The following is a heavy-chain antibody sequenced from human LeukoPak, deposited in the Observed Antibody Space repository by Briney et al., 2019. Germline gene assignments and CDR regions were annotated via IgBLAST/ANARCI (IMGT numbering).Heavy chain of an antibody. V-gene: IGHV4-39*01. D-gene: IGHD3-3*01. CDR3: ARQAGDYIGRNYYYHMDV. CDR1: GDSINTSTYF. Sequence: SETLSLTCTVSGDSINTSTYFWGWIRQPPGKGLERIGSIYYSGSTYYNPSLKSRATISMDTSKNQFSLRLSSVTAADTAVYYCARQAGDYIGRNYYYHMDVWGKGTTVIISS. CDR2: IYYSGST. J-gene: IGHJ6*03.